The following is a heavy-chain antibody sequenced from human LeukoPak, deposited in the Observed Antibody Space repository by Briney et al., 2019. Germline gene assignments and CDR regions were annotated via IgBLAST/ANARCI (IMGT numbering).Heavy chain of an antibody. Sequence: GGSLRLSCAASGFTVSSNYMSWVRQAPGKGLEWISLIYSGGDTYYPDSVRGRFTISRDDAKNSLYLQMNSLRAEDTAVYYCARDPGDAFDIWGQGTTVTVSS. CDR3: ARDPGDAFDI. CDR1: GFTVSSNY. CDR2: IYSGGDT. J-gene: IGHJ3*02. V-gene: IGHV3-53*01.